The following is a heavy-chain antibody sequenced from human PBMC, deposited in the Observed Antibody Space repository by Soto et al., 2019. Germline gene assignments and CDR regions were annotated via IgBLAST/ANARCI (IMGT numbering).Heavy chain of an antibody. CDR3: ASSRLRIGYYYYGMDV. CDR2: IIPIFGTA. J-gene: IGHJ6*02. V-gene: IGHV1-69*06. Sequence: QVQLVQSGAEVKKPGSSVKVSCKASGGTFSSFAISWVRQAPGQGLEWMGGIIPIFGTANYAQKFQGRVTITADKSTSTAYMELSSLRSEDTAVYYCASSRLRIGYYYYGMDVWGQGTTVTVSS. CDR1: GGTFSSFA. D-gene: IGHD2-15*01.